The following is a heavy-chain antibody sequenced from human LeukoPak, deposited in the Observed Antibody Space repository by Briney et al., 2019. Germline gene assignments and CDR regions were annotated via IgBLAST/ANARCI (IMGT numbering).Heavy chain of an antibody. D-gene: IGHD6-19*01. CDR3: AISSGWSKGGTYFQH. CDR2: ISYDGSNK. V-gene: IGHV3-30*03. CDR1: GFTFSSYG. Sequence: SGGSLRLSCEASGFTFSSYGMHWVRQAPGKGLEWVAVISYDGSNKYYADSVKGRFTISRDNSKNTLYLQMNSLRAEDTAVYYCAISSGWSKGGTYFQHWGQGTLVTVPS. J-gene: IGHJ1*01.